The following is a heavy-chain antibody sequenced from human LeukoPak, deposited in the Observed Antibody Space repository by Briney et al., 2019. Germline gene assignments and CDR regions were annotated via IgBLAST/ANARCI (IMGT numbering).Heavy chain of an antibody. V-gene: IGHV3-23*01. CDR1: GFTFSNYA. CDR2: ISGSGGST. D-gene: IGHD5-12*01. J-gene: IGHJ4*02. Sequence: PGGSLRLSCAASGFTFSNYAMSWVRQAPGKGLEWVSAISGSGGSTYYADSVKGRFTISRDNSKNTLYLQMNSLRAEDTAVYYCAKDLRGYSGYGDENYWGQGTLVTVSS. CDR3: AKDLRGYSGYGDENY.